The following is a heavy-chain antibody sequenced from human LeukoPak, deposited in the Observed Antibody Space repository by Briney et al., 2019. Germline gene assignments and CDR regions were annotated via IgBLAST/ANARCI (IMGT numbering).Heavy chain of an antibody. CDR3: AREIIAAAGKDAFDI. CDR1: GGTFSSYA. J-gene: IGHJ3*02. CDR2: IIPIFGTA. Sequence: ASVKVSCKASGGTFSSYAISWVRQARGQGLEWMGGIIPIFGTANYAQKFQGRVTITADKSTSTAYMELSSLRSEDTAVYYCAREIIAAAGKDAFDIWGQGTMVTVSS. D-gene: IGHD6-13*01. V-gene: IGHV1-69*06.